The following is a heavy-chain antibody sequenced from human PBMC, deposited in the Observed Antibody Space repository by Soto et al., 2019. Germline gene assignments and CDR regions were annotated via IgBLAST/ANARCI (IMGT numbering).Heavy chain of an antibody. Sequence: EVQLVESGGGLVQPGGALRLSCAASGFTFSPDWMSWVRQAPGKGLEWVAIIKDDGGDEHYLEAVTGRLTISRDNAKKSLYLAMNSLRGEDPAMYYCAGGSGWISDSWGQGTLVTVSS. CDR1: GFTFSPDW. J-gene: IGHJ4*02. D-gene: IGHD6-19*01. CDR2: IKDDGGDE. V-gene: IGHV3-7*05. CDR3: AGGSGWISDS.